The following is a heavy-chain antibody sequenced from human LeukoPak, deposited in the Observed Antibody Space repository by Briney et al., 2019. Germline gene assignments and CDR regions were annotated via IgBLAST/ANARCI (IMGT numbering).Heavy chain of an antibody. D-gene: IGHD2-15*01. Sequence: PGGSLRLSCAASGFTFSSYAMSWVRQAPGKGLEWVSAISGSGGSTYYADSVKGRFTISRDNAKNSLYLQMNSLRAEDTALYYCAKGGPEDIVVVVAPLDYWGQGTLVTVSS. CDR2: ISGSGGST. V-gene: IGHV3-23*01. CDR1: GFTFSSYA. CDR3: AKGGPEDIVVVVAPLDY. J-gene: IGHJ4*02.